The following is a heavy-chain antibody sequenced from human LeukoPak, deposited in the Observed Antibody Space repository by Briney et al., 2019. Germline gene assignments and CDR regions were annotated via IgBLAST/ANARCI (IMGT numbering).Heavy chain of an antibody. CDR1: GGSFSGYY. Sequence: PSETLSPTCAVYGGSFSGYYWSWIRQPPGKGLEWIGEINHSGSTNYNPSLKSRVTISVDTSKNQFSLKLSSVTAADTAVYYCARGVEDSSSSYDYWGQGTLVTVSS. CDR2: INHSGST. J-gene: IGHJ4*02. CDR3: ARGVEDSSSSYDY. D-gene: IGHD6-6*01. V-gene: IGHV4-34*01.